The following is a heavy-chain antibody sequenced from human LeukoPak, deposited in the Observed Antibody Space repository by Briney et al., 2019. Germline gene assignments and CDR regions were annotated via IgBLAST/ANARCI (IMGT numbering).Heavy chain of an antibody. Sequence: GGSLRLSCAASGLRFSRYWMSWVRQAPGKGPEWVANIQQDGGEMYYVDSVKGRFIISRDNAENSVFLQMNLLRVEDTAVYYCAAHDMLTGYPYFDSWGQGTLVTVSS. J-gene: IGHJ4*02. D-gene: IGHD3-9*01. CDR2: IQQDGGEM. V-gene: IGHV3-7*01. CDR3: AAHDMLTGYPYFDS. CDR1: GLRFSRYW.